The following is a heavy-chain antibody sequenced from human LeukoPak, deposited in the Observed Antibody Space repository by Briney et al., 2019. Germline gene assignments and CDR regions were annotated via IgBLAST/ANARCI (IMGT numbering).Heavy chain of an antibody. CDR3: ARGQQLVIDY. V-gene: IGHV4-59*12. Sequence: SETLSLTCTVSGGSISNYYWSWIRQPPGKGLEWIGYLYYSGSTNYNPSLKSRVTISVDTSKNQFSLKLSSVTAADTAVYYCARGQQLVIDYWGQGTLVTVSS. D-gene: IGHD6-13*01. CDR2: LYYSGST. CDR1: GGSISNYY. J-gene: IGHJ4*02.